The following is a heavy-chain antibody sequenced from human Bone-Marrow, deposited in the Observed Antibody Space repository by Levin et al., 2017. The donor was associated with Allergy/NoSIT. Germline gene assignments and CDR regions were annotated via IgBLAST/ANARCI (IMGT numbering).Heavy chain of an antibody. D-gene: IGHD3-10*01. J-gene: IGHJ3*02. V-gene: IGHV3-9*01. CDR1: GFTFDDHA. CDR3: GEDYHGRWSTGRAFDT. Sequence: GGSLRLSCVASGFTFDDHAMHWVRQRPGKGLEWVSGINWKSDSIGYADSVKGRFTVSRDNAKKSLYLQMNSPRADDTACYYCGEDYHGRWSTGRAFDTWGQGTMVTVSS. CDR2: INWKSDSI.